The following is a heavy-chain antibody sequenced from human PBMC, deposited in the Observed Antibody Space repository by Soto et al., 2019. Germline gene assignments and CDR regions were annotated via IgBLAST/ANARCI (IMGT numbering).Heavy chain of an antibody. Sequence: PSETLSLTCTVSGCSISSGGYYWSWILQHPGKGLEWIGYIYYSGSTYYNPSLKSRVTISVDTSKNQFSLKLSSVTAADTAVYYCASFYYYDSSGSHDAFDIWGQGTMVTVSS. D-gene: IGHD3-22*01. CDR1: GCSISSGGYY. V-gene: IGHV4-31*03. J-gene: IGHJ3*02. CDR2: IYYSGST. CDR3: ASFYYYDSSGSHDAFDI.